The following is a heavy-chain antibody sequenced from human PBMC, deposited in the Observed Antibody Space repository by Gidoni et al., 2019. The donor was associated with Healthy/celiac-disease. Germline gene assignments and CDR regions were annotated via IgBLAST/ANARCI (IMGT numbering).Heavy chain of an antibody. CDR2: MSGSGGST. CDR1: GFTFSSYA. J-gene: IGHJ4*02. D-gene: IGHD6-13*01. V-gene: IGHV3-23*01. CDR3: AKPPAAGLDY. Sequence: EVQLLESGGGLVHPGGSLRLSCAASGFTFSSYAMSWVRQAPGKGLEWVSAMSGSGGSTDYADYVKGRFTIARDNSKNTLYLQMNSLRAEDTAVYYCAKPPAAGLDYWGQGTLVTVSS.